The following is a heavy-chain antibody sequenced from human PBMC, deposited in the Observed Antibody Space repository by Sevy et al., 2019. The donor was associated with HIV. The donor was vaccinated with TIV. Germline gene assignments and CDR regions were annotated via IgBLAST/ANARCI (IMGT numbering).Heavy chain of an antibody. CDR3: ARVNYDSSGYYHTDYGMDV. J-gene: IGHJ6*02. CDR1: GGSISDYY. Sequence: SETLSLTCIVSGGSISDYYWSWIRQPPGKGPEWIGYIYYSGSTKYNPSLKSRVTISVDTSKNQFSLKLSSVTAADTAVYYCARVNYDSSGYYHTDYGMDVWGQGTTVTVSS. CDR2: IYYSGST. V-gene: IGHV4-59*01. D-gene: IGHD3-22*01.